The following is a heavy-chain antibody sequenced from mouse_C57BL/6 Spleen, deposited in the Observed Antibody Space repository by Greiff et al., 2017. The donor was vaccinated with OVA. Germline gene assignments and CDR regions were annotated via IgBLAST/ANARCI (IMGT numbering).Heavy chain of an antibody. Sequence: VQLQQSGPELVKPGASVKISCKASGYTFTDYYMNWVKQSPGKSLEWIGDINPNNGGTSYNQKFKGKATFTVDKSSSTAYMELRSLTSEDSAVYYCASLYGNLDYWGQGTTLTVSS. CDR2: INPNNGGT. V-gene: IGHV1-26*01. J-gene: IGHJ2*01. CDR3: ASLYGNLDY. CDR1: GYTFTDYY. D-gene: IGHD2-1*01.